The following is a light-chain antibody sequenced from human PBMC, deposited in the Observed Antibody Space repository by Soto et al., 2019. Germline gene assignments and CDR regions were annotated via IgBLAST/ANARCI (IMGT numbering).Light chain of an antibody. CDR3: QQYGSSPPRT. J-gene: IGKJ1*01. CDR1: QTVRNNY. V-gene: IGKV3-20*01. CDR2: GAS. Sequence: EFVLTQSPGTLSLSPGERATLSCRASQTVRNNYLAWYQQKPGQAPRLLIYGASSRATGIPDRFSGSGSGTDFTLTIRRLEPEDFAVYYCQQYGSSPPRTCGQGNKGDIK.